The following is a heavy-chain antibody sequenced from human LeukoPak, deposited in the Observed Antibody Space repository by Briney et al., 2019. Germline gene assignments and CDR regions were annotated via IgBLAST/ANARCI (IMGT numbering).Heavy chain of an antibody. CDR2: IYYSGST. J-gene: IGHJ4*02. D-gene: IGHD3-3*01. Sequence: SETPSLTCTVSGGSISSYYWSWIRQPPGKGLEWIGYIYYSGSTSYNPSLKSRVTISVDTSKNQFSLKLSSVTAADTAVYYCARGHYDFWSGYYLFDYWGQGTLVTVSS. V-gene: IGHV4-59*12. CDR3: ARGHYDFWSGYYLFDY. CDR1: GGSISSYY.